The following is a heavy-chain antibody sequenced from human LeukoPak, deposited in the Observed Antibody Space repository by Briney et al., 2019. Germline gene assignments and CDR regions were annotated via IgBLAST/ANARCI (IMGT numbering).Heavy chain of an antibody. J-gene: IGHJ3*02. CDR2: IYYSGST. CDR1: GGSISSSSYY. D-gene: IGHD1-1*01. CDR3: ARDGGTTVRGTDERALDAFDI. V-gene: IGHV4-39*07. Sequence: SETLSLTCTVSGGSISSSSYYWGWIRQPPGKGLEWIGSIYYSGSTYYNPSLKSRVTISVDTSKNQFSLKLSSVTAADTAVYYCARDGGTTVRGTDERALDAFDIWGQGTMVTVSS.